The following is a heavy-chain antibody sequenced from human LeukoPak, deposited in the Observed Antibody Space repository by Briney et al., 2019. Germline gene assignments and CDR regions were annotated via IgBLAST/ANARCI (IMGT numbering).Heavy chain of an antibody. Sequence: GGSLRLSCAASGFTFSSYWMHWVRHAPGKGLVWVSRINSDGSSTSYADSVKGRFTISRDNTENTLYLQMNSLRAEDTAMYYCATSRTFDYWGQGTLVTVSS. J-gene: IGHJ4*02. CDR2: INSDGSST. CDR3: ATSRTFDY. V-gene: IGHV3-74*01. D-gene: IGHD1-1*01. CDR1: GFTFSSYW.